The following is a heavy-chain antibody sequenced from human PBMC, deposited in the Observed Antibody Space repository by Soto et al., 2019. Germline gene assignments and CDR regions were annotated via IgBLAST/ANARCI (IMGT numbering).Heavy chain of an antibody. CDR2: IWYDGSNK. CDR3: ARGAGSGSYWDWFDP. Sequence: QVQLVESGGGVVQPGRSLRLSCAASGFTFSSYGMHWVRQAPGKGLEWVAVIWYDGSNKYYADSVKGRFTISRDNSKNPLYLQMNSRRAEDTAVYYCARGAGSGSYWDWFDPWGQGTLVTVSS. J-gene: IGHJ5*02. D-gene: IGHD3-10*01. V-gene: IGHV3-33*01. CDR1: GFTFSSYG.